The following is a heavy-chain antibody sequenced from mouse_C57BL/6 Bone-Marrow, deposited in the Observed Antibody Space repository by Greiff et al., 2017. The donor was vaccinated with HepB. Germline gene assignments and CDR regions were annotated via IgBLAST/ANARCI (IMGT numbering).Heavy chain of an antibody. J-gene: IGHJ3*01. CDR3: DQYCLTAQATSF. CDR1: GFTFSSYG. Sequence: EVHLVESGGDLVKPGGSLKLSCAASGFTFSSYGMSWVRQTPDKRLEWVATISSGGSYTYYPDSVKGRFTISRDNAKNTLYLQMSSLKSEDTAMYYCDQYCLTAQATSFGGQGTLVTVSA. CDR2: ISSGGSYT. D-gene: IGHD3-2*02. V-gene: IGHV5-6*01.